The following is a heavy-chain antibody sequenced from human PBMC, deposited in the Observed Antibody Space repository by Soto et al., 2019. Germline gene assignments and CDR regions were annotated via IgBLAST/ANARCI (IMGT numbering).Heavy chain of an antibody. CDR1: GDSVSINGAW. CDR3: ARVPCSAGTCSDGLDF. J-gene: IGHJ6*02. CDR2: IYYKSKWFH. V-gene: IGHV6-1*01. D-gene: IGHD2-15*01. Sequence: PXQTLSLTCVISGDSVSINGAWCNWIRQSPSRGLQWLGRIYYKSKWFHDYAASVESRMAINPYTSRNQFSLQLNYVTPEDTAVYYCARVPCSAGTCSDGLDFWGQGTKVTVSS.